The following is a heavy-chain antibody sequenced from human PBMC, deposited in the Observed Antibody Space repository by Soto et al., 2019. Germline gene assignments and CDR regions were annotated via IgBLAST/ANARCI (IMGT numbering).Heavy chain of an antibody. V-gene: IGHV3-33*01. D-gene: IGHD3-22*01. CDR1: GFTFSSYG. J-gene: IGHJ5*02. Sequence: PGGSLRLSCAASGFTFSSYGMHWVRQAPGKGLEWVAVIWYDGSNKYYADSVKGRFTISRDNSKNTLYLQMNSLRAEDTAVYYCERDFFYYDSSGSLGSWGQGTLVTVSS. CDR2: IWYDGSNK. CDR3: ERDFFYYDSSGSLGS.